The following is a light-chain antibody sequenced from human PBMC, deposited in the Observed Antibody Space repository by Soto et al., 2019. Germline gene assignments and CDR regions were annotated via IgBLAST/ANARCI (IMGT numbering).Light chain of an antibody. J-gene: IGLJ1*01. V-gene: IGLV2-14*01. CDR3: SSYTSSSTPV. CDR2: DVS. Sequence: QSALTQPASVSGSPGQSITISCTGTSSDVGGYNYASWHQQYPGKVPKLMIYDVSNRPSGISNRFSGSKSGNTASLTISGLQAEDKADYYCSSYTSSSTPVFGTGTKVTVL. CDR1: SSDVGGYNY.